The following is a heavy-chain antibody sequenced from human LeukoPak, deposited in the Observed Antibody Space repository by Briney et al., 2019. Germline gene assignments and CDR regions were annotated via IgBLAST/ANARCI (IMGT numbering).Heavy chain of an antibody. CDR1: GFTFSSYS. CDR2: ISSSSSYI. D-gene: IGHD3-16*02. J-gene: IGHJ4*02. Sequence: GGSLRLSCAASGFTFSSYSMNLVRQAPGKGLEWVSSISSSSSYIYYADSVKGRFTISRDNAKNSLYLQMNSLRAEDTAVYYCARDPSPHTYYDYVWGSYRLYFDYWRQGTLVTVSS. V-gene: IGHV3-21*01. CDR3: ARDPSPHTYYDYVWGSYRLYFDY.